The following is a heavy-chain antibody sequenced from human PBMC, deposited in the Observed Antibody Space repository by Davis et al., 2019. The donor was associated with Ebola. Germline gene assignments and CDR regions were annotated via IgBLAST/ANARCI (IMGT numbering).Heavy chain of an antibody. CDR2: ISYDGSHR. CDR3: AGNYAKSAFDM. J-gene: IGHJ3*02. V-gene: IGHV3-30*03. D-gene: IGHD1-7*01. CDR1: GFTFTNYD. Sequence: GESLKISCVGSGFTFTNYDMHWARQAPGKGLEWVAVISYDGSHRFYAASVKDRFTVSRDDSKNTLYLQMNSLRVDDTALYFCAGNYAKSAFDMWGPGTMVTVSS.